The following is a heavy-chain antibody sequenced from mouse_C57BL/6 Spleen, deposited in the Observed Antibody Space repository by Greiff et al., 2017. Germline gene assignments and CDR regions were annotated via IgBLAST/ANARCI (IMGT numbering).Heavy chain of an antibody. CDR2: IYPGDGDT. D-gene: IGHD2-3*01. V-gene: IGHV1-82*01. CDR1: GYAFSSSW. CDR3: AREDGYYEAWFAY. Sequence: QVQLQQSGPELVKPGASVKISCKASGYAFSSSWMNWVKQRPGKGLEWIGRIYPGDGDTNYNGKFKGKATLTADKSSSTAYMQLSSLTSEDSAVYFCAREDGYYEAWFAYWGQGTLVTVSA. J-gene: IGHJ3*01.